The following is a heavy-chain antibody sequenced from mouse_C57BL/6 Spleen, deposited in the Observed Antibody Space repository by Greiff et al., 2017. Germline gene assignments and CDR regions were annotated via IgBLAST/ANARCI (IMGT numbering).Heavy chain of an antibody. D-gene: IGHD2-2*01. V-gene: IGHV1-64*01. Sequence: QVHVKQPGAELVKPGASVKLSCKASGYTFTSYWMHWVKQRPGQGLEWIGMIHPNSGSTNYNEKFKSKATLTVDKSSSTAYMQLSSLTSEDSAVYYCAREEDYGYARDAMGYWGQGTSVTVSS. CDR1: GYTFTSYW. J-gene: IGHJ4*01. CDR3: AREEDYGYARDAMGY. CDR2: IHPNSGST.